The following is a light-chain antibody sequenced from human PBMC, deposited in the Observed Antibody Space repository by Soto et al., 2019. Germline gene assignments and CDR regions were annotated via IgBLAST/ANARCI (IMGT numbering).Light chain of an antibody. CDR1: QSITKY. Sequence: DIQMTQSPSSLSASVGDRVTIACRASQSITKYLNWYQQKPGKAPKLLIYAASSLQSGVPSRFSGRGSGTDFTLTISNLQPEDFATYFCQQSYSTPLTFGGGTNVEI. CDR2: AAS. CDR3: QQSYSTPLT. V-gene: IGKV1-39*01. J-gene: IGKJ4*01.